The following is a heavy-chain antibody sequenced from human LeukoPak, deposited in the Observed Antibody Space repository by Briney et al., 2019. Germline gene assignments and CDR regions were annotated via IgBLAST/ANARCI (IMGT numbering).Heavy chain of an antibody. V-gene: IGHV3-30*02. D-gene: IGHD1-7*01. Sequence: GGSLRLSCTASGFTFSSYGMNWVRQAPGKGLEWVTFIRYDGSNKNYADSVKGRFTISRDNSKNTVYLQMNSLRAEDTAVYYCAKARGAWETETTLFLDYWGQGSLVTVSS. CDR2: IRYDGSNK. CDR3: AKARGAWETETTLFLDY. J-gene: IGHJ4*02. CDR1: GFTFSSYG.